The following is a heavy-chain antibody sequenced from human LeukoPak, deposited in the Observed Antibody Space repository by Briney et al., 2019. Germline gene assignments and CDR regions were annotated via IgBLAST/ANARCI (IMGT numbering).Heavy chain of an antibody. J-gene: IGHJ4*02. D-gene: IGHD3-16*01. CDR1: GGSVSSGTDY. CDR3: GREGRSATDGY. Sequence: SETLSLTCTVSGGSVSSGTDYWSWLRQPPGKGLEWIGYVFYTGNTYYNPSLKSRITISVDTSKNQFSLKLGSVTAADTAVYYCGREGRSATDGYWGQGTLVTVSS. CDR2: VFYTGNT. V-gene: IGHV4-61*01.